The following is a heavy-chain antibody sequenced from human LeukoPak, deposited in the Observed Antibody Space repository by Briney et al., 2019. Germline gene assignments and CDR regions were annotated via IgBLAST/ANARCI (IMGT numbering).Heavy chain of an antibody. CDR3: ARASYSYDISGWVPFDY. V-gene: IGHV4-61*02. CDR2: IYTSGST. Sequence: SETLSLTCTVSGNSISSGDYYWSWIRQPAGQGLEWIGRIYTSGSTNYNPSLKSRITISGDTSENQFSLRLSSVTAADTAVYYCARASYSYDISGWVPFDYWGQGTLVTVSS. J-gene: IGHJ4*02. D-gene: IGHD3-22*01. CDR1: GNSISSGDYY.